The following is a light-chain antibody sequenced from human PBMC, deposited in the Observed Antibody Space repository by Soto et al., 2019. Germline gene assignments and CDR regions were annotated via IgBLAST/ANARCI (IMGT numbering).Light chain of an antibody. V-gene: IGKV3-20*01. CDR3: HHFGSLPET. CDR1: QSVASRY. Sequence: EVVLTQSPGSLSLSPGERVTISCRASQSVASRYLAWYQQKPGRAPRLLFYAASRRATGIPERFSGSGSGTDFTLTISRLEPEDFAVYYCHHFGSLPETFGQGTNVE. CDR2: AAS. J-gene: IGKJ1*01.